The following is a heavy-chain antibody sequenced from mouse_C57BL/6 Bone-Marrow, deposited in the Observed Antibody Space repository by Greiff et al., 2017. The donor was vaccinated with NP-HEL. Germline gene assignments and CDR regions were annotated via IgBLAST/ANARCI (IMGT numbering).Heavy chain of an antibody. CDR2: ISSGGSYT. Sequence: EVQRVESGGDLVKPGGSLKLSCAASGFTFSSYGMSWVRQTPDKRLEWVATISSGGSYTYYPASVKGRFTISRDNAKNTLYLQMSSLKSEDTAMYYCARGYRKAWFAYWGQGTLVTVSA. V-gene: IGHV5-6*01. CDR1: GFTFSSYG. CDR3: ARGYRKAWFAY. D-gene: IGHD2-14*01. J-gene: IGHJ3*01.